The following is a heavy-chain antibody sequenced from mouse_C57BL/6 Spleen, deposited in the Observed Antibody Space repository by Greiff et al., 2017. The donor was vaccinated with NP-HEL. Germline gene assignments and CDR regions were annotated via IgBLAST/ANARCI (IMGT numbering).Heavy chain of an antibody. CDR3: ARSHYYGSSYDYAMDY. Sequence: VQLQQSGAELVKPGASVKLSCKASGYTFTSYWMHWVKQRPGRGLEWIGRIDPNSGGTKYNEKFKSKATLTVDKPYSTAYMQLSSLTSEDSAVYSCARSHYYGSSYDYAMDYWGQGASVTVSS. CDR2: IDPNSGGT. D-gene: IGHD1-1*01. V-gene: IGHV1-72*01. J-gene: IGHJ4*01. CDR1: GYTFTSYW.